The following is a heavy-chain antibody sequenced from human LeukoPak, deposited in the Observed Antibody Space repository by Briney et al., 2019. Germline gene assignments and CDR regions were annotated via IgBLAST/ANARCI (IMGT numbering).Heavy chain of an antibody. D-gene: IGHD1-1*01. CDR1: GFTVSSNY. CDR3: ARETNYYYYYMDV. J-gene: IGHJ6*03. V-gene: IGHV3-66*02. CDR2: IYSGGST. Sequence: GGSLRLSCAASGFTVSSNYMSWVRQAPGKGLDWVSVIYSGGSTYYADSVKGRFTISRDNSKNTLYLQMNSLRAEDTAVYYCARETNYYYYYMDVWGKGTTVTVSS.